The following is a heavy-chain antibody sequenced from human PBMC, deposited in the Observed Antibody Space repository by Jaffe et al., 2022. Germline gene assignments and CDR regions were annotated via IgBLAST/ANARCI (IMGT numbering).Heavy chain of an antibody. CDR2: INPNSGGT. J-gene: IGHJ4*02. CDR1: GYTFTGYY. Sequence: QVQLVQSGAEVKKPGASVKVSCKASGYTFTGYYMHWVRQAPGQGLEWMGRINPNSGGTNYAQKFQGRVTMTRDTSISTAYMELSRLRSDDTAVYYCARSGTGTTRETSGIDYWGQGTLVTVSS. CDR3: ARSGTGTTRETSGIDY. D-gene: IGHD1-7*01. V-gene: IGHV1-2*06.